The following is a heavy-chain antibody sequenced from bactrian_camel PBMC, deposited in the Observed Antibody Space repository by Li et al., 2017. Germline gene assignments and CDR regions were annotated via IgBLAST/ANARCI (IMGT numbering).Heavy chain of an antibody. D-gene: IGHD3*01. CDR2: ITTGGGRT. Sequence: VQLVESGGGLVRPGGSLRLSCVTSGFTFSDYDMSWVRQAPGKGLEWVSFITTGGGRTYYADSVKGRFTISRDNAKNTLYLQMNSLKTGDTAVYYCATADGVSWLPSDDWGRGPRSPSP. CDR1: GFTFSDYD. V-gene: IGHV3S40*01. J-gene: IGHJ4*01.